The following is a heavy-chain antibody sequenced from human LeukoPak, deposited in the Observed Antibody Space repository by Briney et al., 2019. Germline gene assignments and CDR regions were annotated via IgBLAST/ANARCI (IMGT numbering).Heavy chain of an antibody. J-gene: IGHJ4*02. CDR1: GGSIYSHSW. Sequence: ETLSLTCSISGGSIYSHSWWSWVRQAPGKGLKWVSVLYIDGRTNYADSVKGRFTISRDNSKNTLYLQMNSLRVEDTAVYYCARQGIDDTSGYYVYWGQGTLVTVSS. CDR3: ARQGIDDTSGYYVY. D-gene: IGHD3-22*01. V-gene: IGHV3-66*04. CDR2: LYIDGRT.